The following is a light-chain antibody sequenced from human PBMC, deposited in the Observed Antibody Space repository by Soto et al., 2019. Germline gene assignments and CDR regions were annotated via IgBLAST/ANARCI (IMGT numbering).Light chain of an antibody. CDR2: EVS. V-gene: IGLV2-8*01. Sequence: QSVLTQPPSASGSPGQSVTISCTGTSSDVGAYNYVSWYQQYPGKAPKLIIYEVSQRPSGVPDRFSGSKSGNTASLTVSGLQADDEADYFCSSYALSSNLVFGGGTQLTVL. CDR1: SSDVGAYNY. J-gene: IGLJ2*01. CDR3: SSYALSSNLV.